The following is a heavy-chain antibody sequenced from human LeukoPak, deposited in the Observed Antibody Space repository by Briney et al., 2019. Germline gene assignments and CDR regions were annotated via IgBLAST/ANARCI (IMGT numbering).Heavy chain of an antibody. CDR1: GFTFSSYE. J-gene: IGHJ4*01. CDR2: ISSSGSTI. V-gene: IGHV3-48*03. Sequence: PGGSLRLSCAASGFTFSSYEMNWVRQAPGKGLEWVSYISSSGSTIYYADSVKGRFTISRDNAKNSLYLQMNSLRAEDTAVYYCARSGSSGCRYWGQGTLVTVSS. D-gene: IGHD6-19*01. CDR3: ARSGSSGCRY.